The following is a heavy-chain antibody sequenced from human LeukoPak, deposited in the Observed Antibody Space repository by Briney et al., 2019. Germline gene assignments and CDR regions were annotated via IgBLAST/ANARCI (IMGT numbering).Heavy chain of an antibody. V-gene: IGHV1-2*06. CDR1: GYTFTGYY. CDR2: INPNSGGT. CDR3: ARETSITGTTSVA. Sequence: ASVKVSCKASGYTFTGYYMHRVRQAPGQGLEWMGRINPNSGGTNYAQKFQGRVTMTRDTSISTAYMELSRLRSDDTAVYYCARETSITGTTSVAWGQGTLVTVSS. J-gene: IGHJ4*02. D-gene: IGHD1-20*01.